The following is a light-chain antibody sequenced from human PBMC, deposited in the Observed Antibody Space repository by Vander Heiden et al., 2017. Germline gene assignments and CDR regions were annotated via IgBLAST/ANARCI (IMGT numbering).Light chain of an antibody. CDR3: QHRSNWPPWT. Sequence: EIVLTQSPATLSLSPGERATLSCRASQSVSSYLAWYQQKPGQAPRLLIYDASNRATGIPARFSGSGYGTDFTLTISILEPEDFAVYYCQHRSNWPPWTFGQGTKVEIK. V-gene: IGKV3-11*01. CDR2: DAS. CDR1: QSVSSY. J-gene: IGKJ1*01.